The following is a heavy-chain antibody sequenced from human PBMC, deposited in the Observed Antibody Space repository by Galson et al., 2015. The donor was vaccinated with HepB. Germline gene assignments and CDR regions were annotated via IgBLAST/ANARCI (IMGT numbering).Heavy chain of an antibody. CDR1: GFTFSSYA. CDR2: ISYDGSNK. CDR3: ARDWGFSSPPDY. D-gene: IGHD6-6*01. Sequence: SLRLSCAASGFTFSSYAMHWVRQAPGKGLEWVAVISYDGSNKYYADSVKGRFTISRDNSKNTLYLQMNSLRAEDTAVYYCARDWGFSSPPDYWGQGTLVTVSS. J-gene: IGHJ4*02. V-gene: IGHV3-30-3*01.